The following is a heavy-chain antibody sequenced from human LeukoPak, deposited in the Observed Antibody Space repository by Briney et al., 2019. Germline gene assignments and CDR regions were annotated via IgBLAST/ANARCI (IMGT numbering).Heavy chain of an antibody. CDR2: INHSGST. Sequence: PSETLSLTCAVYGGSFSGYYWSWIRQPPGKGLEWIGEINHSGSTNYNPSLKSRVTISVDTSKNQFSLKLSSVTAADTAVYYCARARQHIVVVTAVRYFDLWGRGTLVTVSS. V-gene: IGHV4-34*01. D-gene: IGHD2-21*02. J-gene: IGHJ2*01. CDR1: GGSFSGYY. CDR3: ARARQHIVVVTAVRYFDL.